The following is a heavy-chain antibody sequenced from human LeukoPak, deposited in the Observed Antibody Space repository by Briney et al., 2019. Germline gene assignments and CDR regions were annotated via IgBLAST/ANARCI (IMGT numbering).Heavy chain of an antibody. J-gene: IGHJ4*02. V-gene: IGHV1-69*04. D-gene: IGHD6-13*01. CDR2: IIPILGIA. CDR3: ARDREAAAGLFDW. CDR1: GGTFSSYA. Sequence: SVKVSCKASGGTFSSYAISWVRQAPGQGLEWMGRIIPILGIANYAQKFQGRVTITADESTSTAYMELSSLRSEDTAVYYCARDREAAAGLFDWWGQGTLVTVSS.